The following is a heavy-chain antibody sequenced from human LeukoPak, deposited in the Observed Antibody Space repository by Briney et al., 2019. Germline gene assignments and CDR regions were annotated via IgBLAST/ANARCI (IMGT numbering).Heavy chain of an antibody. J-gene: IGHJ3*02. CDR2: IYPGDSDT. V-gene: IGHV5-51*01. CDR1: GYSFTNYW. D-gene: IGHD5-18*01. CDR3: ASLRRGYSYGFGDDAFDI. Sequence: GESLKISCKGSGYSFTNYWIGWVRQMPGKGLEWMGIIYPGDSDTRYSPSFQGQVTISADKSISTAYLQWSSLKASDTAMYYCASLRRGYSYGFGDDAFDIWGQGTMVTVSS.